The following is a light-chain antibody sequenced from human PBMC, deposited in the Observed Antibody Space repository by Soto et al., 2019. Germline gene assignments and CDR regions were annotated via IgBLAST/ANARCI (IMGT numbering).Light chain of an antibody. CDR3: QQYGTSSWT. J-gene: IGKJ1*01. Sequence: EIVLTQSPVTLSLSPGERATLSCRASQSVSSSYLAWYQQKPGQAPRLLIYGASSRATGIPDRFSGSGSGTDFTLTISSLEPEDFAVYYCQQYGTSSWTFGQGTKVDIK. V-gene: IGKV3-20*01. CDR2: GAS. CDR1: QSVSSSY.